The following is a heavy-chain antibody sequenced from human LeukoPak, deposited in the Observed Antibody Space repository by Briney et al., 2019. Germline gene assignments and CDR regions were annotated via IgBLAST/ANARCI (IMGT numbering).Heavy chain of an antibody. CDR1: GYTFTGYY. Sequence: ASVKVSCTASGYTFTGYYMHWVRQAPGQGLEWMGWINPNSGGTNYAQKFQGRVTMTRDTSISTAYMELSRLRSDDTAVYYCARDPYYDILTGYSPPDVYYYYGMDVWGQGTTVTVSS. D-gene: IGHD3-9*01. V-gene: IGHV1-2*02. CDR2: INPNSGGT. CDR3: ARDPYYDILTGYSPPDVYYYYGMDV. J-gene: IGHJ6*02.